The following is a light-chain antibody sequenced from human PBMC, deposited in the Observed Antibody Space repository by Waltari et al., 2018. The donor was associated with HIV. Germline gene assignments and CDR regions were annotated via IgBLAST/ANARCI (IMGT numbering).Light chain of an antibody. CDR1: TANIGAHF. Sequence: QSVLTQPPSASGSPGQKVTISCSGGTANIGAHFVFCFQQFPGPAPKLLIYRDNLRHSGVPARFSGSKSGTSASLTISGLRSDDEAHYFCAVLDDTLGGGVFGGGTKLTVL. CDR3: AVLDDTLGGGV. V-gene: IGLV1-47*01. CDR2: RDN. J-gene: IGLJ2*01.